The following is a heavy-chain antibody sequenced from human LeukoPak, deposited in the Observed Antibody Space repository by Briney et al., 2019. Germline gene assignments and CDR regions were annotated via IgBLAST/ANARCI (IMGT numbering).Heavy chain of an antibody. CDR1: GGSISSGGYY. Sequence: SETLSLTCTVSGGSISSGGYYWSWIRQPAGKGLEWIGRIYASGSTNYNPSLKSRVTMSVDTSNNQFSLKLNSVTAADTAVYYCARDRQQLVRGDYFDYWGQGTLVTVSS. CDR3: ARDRQQLVRGDYFDY. CDR2: IYASGST. D-gene: IGHD6-13*01. V-gene: IGHV4-61*02. J-gene: IGHJ4*02.